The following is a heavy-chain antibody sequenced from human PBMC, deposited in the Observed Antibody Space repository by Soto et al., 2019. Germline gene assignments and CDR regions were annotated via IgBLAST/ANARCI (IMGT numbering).Heavy chain of an antibody. CDR3: VTGWSEY. CDR2: ISGSGGST. J-gene: IGHJ4*02. Sequence: GGSLRLSCAASGFTFSIYSMSWVRQAPGEGLEWVSTISGSGGSTYYADSVKGRFTISRDNSKNTLYLQMNSLRAEDTALYYCVTGWSEYWGQGTLVTVS. CDR1: GFTFSIYS. D-gene: IGHD2-15*01. V-gene: IGHV3-23*01.